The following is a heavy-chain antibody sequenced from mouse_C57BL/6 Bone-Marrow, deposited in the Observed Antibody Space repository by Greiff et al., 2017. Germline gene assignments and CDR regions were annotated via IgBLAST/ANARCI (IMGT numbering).Heavy chain of an antibody. CDR2: ISDGGSYT. CDR1: GFTFSSYA. V-gene: IGHV5-4*01. J-gene: IGHJ4*01. Sequence: EVQLVESGGGLVKPGGSLKLSCAASGFTFSSYAMSWVRQTPEKRLEWVATISDGGSYTYYPDNVKGRFTISRDNAKNNLYLQMSHLKSEDTAMYYCARGWERYAMDYWGQGTSVTVSS. D-gene: IGHD4-1*01. CDR3: ARGWERYAMDY.